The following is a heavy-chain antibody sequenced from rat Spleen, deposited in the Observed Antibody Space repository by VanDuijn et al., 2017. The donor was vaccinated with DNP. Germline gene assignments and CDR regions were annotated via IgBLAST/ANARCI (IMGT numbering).Heavy chain of an antibody. Sequence: EVQLVESGGGLVQPGRSLKLSCAASGFTFSAYYMAWVRQAPAKGLEWVAYIGSPAYAPYYTDSVKGRFTISRDNAKSILYLQMNSLRSEDMATYYCIRWNSGHFDYWGQGVMVTVSS. CDR1: GFTFSAYY. CDR2: IGSPAYAP. CDR3: IRWNSGHFDY. V-gene: IGHV5-22*01. D-gene: IGHD4-3*01. J-gene: IGHJ2*01.